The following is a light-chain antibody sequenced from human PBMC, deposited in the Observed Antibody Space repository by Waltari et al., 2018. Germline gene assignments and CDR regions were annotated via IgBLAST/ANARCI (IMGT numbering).Light chain of an antibody. J-gene: IGKJ1*01. CDR2: WAS. CDR1: QNLLYTSNNTNS. CDR3: QQYYSIPWT. V-gene: IGKV4-1*01. Sequence: DIVMTQSPDSLAVSMGERATLNCKSIQNLLYTSNNTNSLAWYQQKPGQPPKLLIYWASTRQSGVPDRFGGSGSGTDFTLTISSLQAEDVALYYCQQYYSIPWTFGQGTKVEIK.